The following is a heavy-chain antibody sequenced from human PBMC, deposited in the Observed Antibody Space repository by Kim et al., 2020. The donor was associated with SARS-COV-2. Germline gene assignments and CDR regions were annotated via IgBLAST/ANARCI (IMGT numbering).Heavy chain of an antibody. V-gene: IGHV3-23*01. D-gene: IGHD3-10*01. CDR2: ISGSGGST. Sequence: GGSLRLSCAASGFTFSSYAMSWVRQAPGKGLEWVSAISGSGGSTYYADSVKGRFTISRDNSKNTLYLQMNSLRAEDTAVYYCAKSPRYGSGSYYKLFDYWGQGTLVTVSS. CDR1: GFTFSSYA. CDR3: AKSPRYGSGSYYKLFDY. J-gene: IGHJ4*02.